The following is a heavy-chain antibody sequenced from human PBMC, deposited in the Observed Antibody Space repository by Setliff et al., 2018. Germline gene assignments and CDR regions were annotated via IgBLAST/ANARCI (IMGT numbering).Heavy chain of an antibody. CDR3: ARDGGGDSDAFDI. V-gene: IGHV1-2*06. CDR1: GYTFTGYY. J-gene: IGHJ3*02. D-gene: IGHD3-16*01. CDR2: INPSSGAT. Sequence: ASVKVSCKASGYTFTGYYMYWERQAPGQGLEWMGRINPSSGATIYAQKFQGRVTMTSDTSISTAYMELGRLRSDDTAVYFCARDGGGDSDAFDIWGQGTMVTVSS.